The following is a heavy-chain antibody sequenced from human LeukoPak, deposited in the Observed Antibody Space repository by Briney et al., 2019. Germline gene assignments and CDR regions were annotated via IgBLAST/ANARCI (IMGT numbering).Heavy chain of an antibody. Sequence: PGGSLRLSCAASGFTFSSYWMHWVRQAPGKGLVWVSRINSDGSSASYADSVKGRFTISRDNAKNSLYLQMNSLRADDTAVYYCARGGSSWLKQGLVMFLYYFDYWGQGTLVTVSS. D-gene: IGHD6-13*01. CDR1: GFTFSSYW. V-gene: IGHV3-74*01. CDR2: INSDGSSA. J-gene: IGHJ4*02. CDR3: ARGGSSWLKQGLVMFLYYFDY.